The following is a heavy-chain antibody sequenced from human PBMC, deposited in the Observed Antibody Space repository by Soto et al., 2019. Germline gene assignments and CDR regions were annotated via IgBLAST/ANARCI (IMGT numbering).Heavy chain of an antibody. J-gene: IGHJ6*02. CDR1: GGSISSYY. CDR2: IYYRGST. CDR3: ARVIGGYDYYYYYGMDV. V-gene: IGHV4-59*01. Sequence: QVQLQESGPGLVKPSETLSLTCTVSGGSISSYYWSWIRQPPGKGLEWIGYIYYRGSTNYNPSLKSRVTISVATSKNQFSLKLSSVTAADTAVYYCARVIGGYDYYYYYGMDVWDQGTTVTVSS. D-gene: IGHD5-12*01.